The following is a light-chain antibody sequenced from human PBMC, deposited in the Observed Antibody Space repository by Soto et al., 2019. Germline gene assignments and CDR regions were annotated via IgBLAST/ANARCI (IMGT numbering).Light chain of an antibody. V-gene: IGKV2-28*01. CDR3: MQAVQDVYT. CDR2: LGS. CDR1: ESLLHSNGYLC. J-gene: IGKJ2*01. Sequence: DIVLTQSPLSLPVTPGEPAAISCRSSESLLHSNGYLCLDWYVQKPGQSPQLLIFLGSNRASGVPDRFSGSVSGTHFTLEISRVEAEDVGVYYCMQAVQDVYTFGQGTKVDIK.